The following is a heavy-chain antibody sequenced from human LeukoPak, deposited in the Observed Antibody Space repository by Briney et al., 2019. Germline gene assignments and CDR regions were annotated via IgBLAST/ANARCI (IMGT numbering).Heavy chain of an antibody. V-gene: IGHV4-61*02. CDR1: GGSISSGSYY. CDR2: IYTSGST. J-gene: IGHJ5*02. Sequence: SETLSLTCTVSGGSISSGSYYWSWIRQPAGKGLEWIGRIYTSGSTNYNPSLKSRVTMSVDTSKNQFSLKLSSVTAADTAVYYCARAINDYSNYEVLTDNWFDPWGQGTLVTVSS. CDR3: ARAINDYSNYEVLTDNWFDP. D-gene: IGHD4-11*01.